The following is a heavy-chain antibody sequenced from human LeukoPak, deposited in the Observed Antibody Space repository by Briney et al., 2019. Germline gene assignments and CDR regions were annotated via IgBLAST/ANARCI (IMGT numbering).Heavy chain of an antibody. Sequence: PGGSLRLSCAASGFTFDDYAMHWVRQAPGKGLEWVSGINWNGANVGYADSVKGRFTISRDNAKNSLYLQMSSLRAEDTALYYCAKDYNGYDRGSCFDYWGQGTLVTVSS. CDR3: AKDYNGYDRGSCFDY. V-gene: IGHV3-9*01. J-gene: IGHJ4*02. CDR1: GFTFDDYA. CDR2: INWNGANV. D-gene: IGHD5-12*01.